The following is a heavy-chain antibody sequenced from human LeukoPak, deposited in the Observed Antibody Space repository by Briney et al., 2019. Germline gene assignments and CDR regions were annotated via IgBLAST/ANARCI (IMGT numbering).Heavy chain of an antibody. CDR2: IYSSGST. V-gene: IGHV4-61*02. Sequence: SETLSLTCTVSGGSISSGSYYWSWIRQPAGKGLEWIGRIYSSGSTNYNPSLNSRFTISVDTSKNQFSLKLSSVTGADTAVYYCARGGSGWNYYMDVWGKGTTVTISS. CDR1: GGSISSGSYY. J-gene: IGHJ6*03. CDR3: ARGGSGWNYYMDV. D-gene: IGHD6-19*01.